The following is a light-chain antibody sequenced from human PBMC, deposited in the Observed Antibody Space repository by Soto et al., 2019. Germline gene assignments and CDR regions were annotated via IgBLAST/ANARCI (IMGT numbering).Light chain of an antibody. CDR2: GAS. CDR1: QSVSSD. V-gene: IGKV3-15*01. CDR3: QQYNDWPPT. Sequence: EILMTQSPATLSVSPGERAALSCRASQSVSSDLAWYQQKPGQPPRLLIYGASTRATGVPARFSGSGSGTEFTLPMSSLQSEDFAVYYCQQYNDWPPTFGQGTKVEIK. J-gene: IGKJ1*01.